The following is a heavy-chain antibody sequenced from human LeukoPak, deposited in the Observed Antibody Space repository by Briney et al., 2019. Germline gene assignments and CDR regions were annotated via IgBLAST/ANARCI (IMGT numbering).Heavy chain of an antibody. D-gene: IGHD2-15*01. J-gene: IGHJ5*01. Sequence: GGSLRLSCAASGFTFSSYAMSWVRQAPGKGLVWISTISGSGTATHYADSVKGRFTISRDNSKNPLYLQMNSLRADDTAAYYCAKGHRLCSSGNCNSQVDAWGHGTLVIVPS. CDR3: AKGHRLCSSGNCNSQVDA. CDR2: ISGSGTAT. V-gene: IGHV3-23*01. CDR1: GFTFSSYA.